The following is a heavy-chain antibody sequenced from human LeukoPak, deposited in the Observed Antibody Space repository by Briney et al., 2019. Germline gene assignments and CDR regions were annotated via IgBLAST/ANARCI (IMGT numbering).Heavy chain of an antibody. CDR3: ARGYSKHFDY. J-gene: IGHJ4*02. D-gene: IGHD4-11*01. CDR1: GFTFSSYA. Sequence: GGSLRLSCAASGFTFSSYAMSWVRRAPGKGLDWVSYISSSSSTIYYADSVKGRFTISRDNAKNSLYLQMNSLRAEDTAVYYCARGYSKHFDYWGQGTLVTVSS. CDR2: ISSSSSTI. V-gene: IGHV3-48*01.